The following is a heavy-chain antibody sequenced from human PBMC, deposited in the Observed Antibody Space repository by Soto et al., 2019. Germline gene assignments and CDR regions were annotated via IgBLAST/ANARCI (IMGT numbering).Heavy chain of an antibody. J-gene: IGHJ5*02. D-gene: IGHD4-17*01. Sequence: QITLKESGPTLVKPTQTLTLTCTFSGFSLNTGGVGVGWLRQPPGEALEWLALIYWNDDTRYSPSLKSRLTITKDTSKNRAVLTMTNMDPVDTATYYCAHRGYGDYPRYNWFDPWGQGTLVTVSS. V-gene: IGHV2-5*01. CDR1: GFSLNTGGVG. CDR3: AHRGYGDYPRYNWFDP. CDR2: IYWNDDT.